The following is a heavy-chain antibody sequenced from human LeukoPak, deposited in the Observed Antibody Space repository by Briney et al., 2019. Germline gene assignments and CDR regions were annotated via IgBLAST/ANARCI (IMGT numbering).Heavy chain of an antibody. J-gene: IGHJ3*02. Sequence: PGGSLRLSCAASGFTFSSYSMNWVRQAPGKGLEWVSSISSSRSYIYYADSVKGRFTISRDNAKNSLYLQMNSLRAEDTAVYYCARDSYYDSSGYYLDAFDIWGQGTMVTVSS. D-gene: IGHD3-22*01. CDR1: GFTFSSYS. CDR3: ARDSYYDSSGYYLDAFDI. CDR2: ISSSRSYI. V-gene: IGHV3-21*01.